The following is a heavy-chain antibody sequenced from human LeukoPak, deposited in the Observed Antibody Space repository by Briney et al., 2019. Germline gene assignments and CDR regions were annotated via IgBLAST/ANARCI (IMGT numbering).Heavy chain of an antibody. CDR3: ARVDCSSTSCYEFDY. J-gene: IGHJ4*02. V-gene: IGHV3-11*04. Sequence: GGSLRLSCAASAFTFSDYYMSWIRQAPGKGLEWVSYIRSSGSTIYYADSVKGRFTISRDNAKNSLYLQMNSLRAEDTAVYYCARVDCSSTSCYEFDYWGQGTLVTVSS. D-gene: IGHD2-2*01. CDR2: IRSSGSTI. CDR1: AFTFSDYY.